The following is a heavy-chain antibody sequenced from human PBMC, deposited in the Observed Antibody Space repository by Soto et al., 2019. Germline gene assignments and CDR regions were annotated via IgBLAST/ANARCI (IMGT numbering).Heavy chain of an antibody. CDR3: AKSGGNGWFADAFDV. V-gene: IGHV3-53*01. Sequence: GSLRLSCAGSGFIVSSYYMSWVRQAPGKGLEWISVIYSGGSTYYADSVKGRFTISRDNSENTLYLQLNSLRAEDTAVYYCAKSGGNGWFADAFDVWGQGTMVTVSS. CDR2: IYSGGST. D-gene: IGHD6-19*01. J-gene: IGHJ3*01. CDR1: GFIVSSYY.